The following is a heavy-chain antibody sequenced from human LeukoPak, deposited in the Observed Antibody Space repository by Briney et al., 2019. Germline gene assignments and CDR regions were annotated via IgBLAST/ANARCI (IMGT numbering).Heavy chain of an antibody. J-gene: IGHJ6*02. CDR2: ISGSGGST. D-gene: IGHD3-10*01. V-gene: IGHV3-23*01. CDR3: ARHPPRVRYYYGMDV. Sequence: GGSLRLSCAASGFTFSSYAMSWVRQAPGKGLEWVSSISGSGGSTYYADSVKGRFTISRDNSKNTLYLQMNSLRGEDTAVYYCARHPPRVRYYYGMDVWGQGTTVTVSS. CDR1: GFTFSSYA.